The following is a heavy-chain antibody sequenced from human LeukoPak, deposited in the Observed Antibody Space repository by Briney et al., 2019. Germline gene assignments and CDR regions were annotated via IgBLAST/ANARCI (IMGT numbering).Heavy chain of an antibody. V-gene: IGHV4-59*08. J-gene: IGHJ3*02. CDR2: IYYSGST. D-gene: IGHD2-2*01. CDR1: GGSISSYY. Sequence: SETLSLTCTVSGGSISSYYWSWIRQPPGKGLEWIGYIYYSGSTYYSPSLKSRVTISVDTSKNQFSLKLTSVTAADTAVYYCARHPRYCSSNSCYGPDAFDIWGQGTMVTVSS. CDR3: ARHPRYCSSNSCYGPDAFDI.